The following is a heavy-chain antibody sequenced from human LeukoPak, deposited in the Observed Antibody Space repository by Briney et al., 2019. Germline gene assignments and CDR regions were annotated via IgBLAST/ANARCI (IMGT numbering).Heavy chain of an antibody. V-gene: IGHV1-2*02. J-gene: IGHJ4*02. Sequence: ASVKVSCKASGGTFSSYAISWVRQAPGQGLEWMGWINPNTGGTNCAQKFQGRVTMTRDMSINIVYMELSRLTSDDTAVYFCARDNSLDYWGLGTLVTVSS. CDR2: INPNTGGT. CDR3: ARDNSLDY. D-gene: IGHD4-11*01. CDR1: GGTFSSYA.